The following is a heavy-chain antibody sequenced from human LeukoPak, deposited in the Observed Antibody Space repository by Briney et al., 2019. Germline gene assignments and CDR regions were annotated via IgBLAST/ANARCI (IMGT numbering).Heavy chain of an antibody. V-gene: IGHV1-8*01. J-gene: IGHJ4*02. CDR3: ASLGYCSGGSCPGEVVYFDY. CDR1: GYTFTSYD. Sequence: ASVKVSCKASGYTFTSYDINWVRQATGQGLEWMGWMNPNSGNTGYAQKFQGRVTMTRNTSISTAYMELSSLRSEDTAVYYCASLGYCSGGSCPGEVVYFDYWGQGTLVTVSS. CDR2: MNPNSGNT. D-gene: IGHD2-15*01.